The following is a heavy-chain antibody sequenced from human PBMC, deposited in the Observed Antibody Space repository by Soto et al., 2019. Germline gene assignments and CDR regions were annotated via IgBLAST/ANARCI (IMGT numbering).Heavy chain of an antibody. D-gene: IGHD2-15*01. J-gene: IGHJ6*02. CDR1: GGTFSSYA. CDR2: IIPIFGTA. V-gene: IGHV1-69*13. Sequence: GASEKVSCKASGGTFSSYAISWVRQAPGQGLEWMGGIIPIFGTANYAQKFQGRVTITADESTSTAYMELSSLRSEDTAVYYCARAPGYCSGGSCYPADYYYYGMDVWGQGTTVTVSS. CDR3: ARAPGYCSGGSCYPADYYYYGMDV.